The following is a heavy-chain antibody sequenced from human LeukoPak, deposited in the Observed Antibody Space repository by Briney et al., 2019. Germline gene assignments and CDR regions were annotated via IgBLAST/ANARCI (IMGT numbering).Heavy chain of an antibody. CDR1: GFTFSSYA. J-gene: IGHJ5*02. CDR2: ISGSGGST. D-gene: IGHD3-10*01. CDR3: AKSMVRENWFDP. Sequence: PGGSLRLSCAASGFTFSSYAMSWVRQAPGKGLEWVSAISGSGGSTYYADSVKGRFTISRDNSKNTLYLQMNSLRAEDAAVYYCAKSMVRENWFDPWGQGTLVTVSS. V-gene: IGHV3-23*01.